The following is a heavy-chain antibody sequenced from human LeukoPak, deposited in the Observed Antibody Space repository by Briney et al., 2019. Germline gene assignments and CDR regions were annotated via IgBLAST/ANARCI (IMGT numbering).Heavy chain of an antibody. J-gene: IGHJ4*02. Sequence: PSQTLSLTCSVSSDSIRTGNFYWNWIRQPAGTGLEWIGRVYRSGTTNYDPSLKGRVTISLDASENQFSMTLKSVTAADTAVYYCARREDGGGNFDYWGQGTLVTVSS. D-gene: IGHD2-15*01. CDR2: VYRSGTT. V-gene: IGHV4-61*02. CDR1: SDSIRTGNFY. CDR3: ARREDGGGNFDY.